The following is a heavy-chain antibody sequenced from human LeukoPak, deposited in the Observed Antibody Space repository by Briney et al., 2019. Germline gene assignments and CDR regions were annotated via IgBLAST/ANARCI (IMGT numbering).Heavy chain of an antibody. V-gene: IGHV3-74*01. Sequence: GGSLRLSCAASGFTFSSYGMHWVRQAPGKGLVWVSRINSDGSSTSYADSVKGRFTISRDNAKNTLYLQMNSLRAEDTAVYYCARAGNFGELLNNWGQGTLVTVSS. CDR1: GFTFSSYG. CDR2: INSDGSST. J-gene: IGHJ4*02. CDR3: ARAGNFGELLNN. D-gene: IGHD3-10*01.